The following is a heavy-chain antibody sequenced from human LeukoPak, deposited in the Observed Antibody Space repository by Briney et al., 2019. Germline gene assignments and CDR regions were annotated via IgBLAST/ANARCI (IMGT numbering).Heavy chain of an antibody. D-gene: IGHD2-2*02. CDR3: AREVPGGYCSSTSCYTAYMDV. V-gene: IGHV1-18*01. CDR1: GYTFTSYG. Sequence: EASVKVSCKASGYTFTSYGISWVRQAPGQGLEWMGWISAYNGNTNYAQKLQGRVTMTTDTSTSTAYMELRSLRSDDTAVYYCAREVPGGYCSSTSCYTAYMDVWGKGTTVTVSS. CDR2: ISAYNGNT. J-gene: IGHJ6*03.